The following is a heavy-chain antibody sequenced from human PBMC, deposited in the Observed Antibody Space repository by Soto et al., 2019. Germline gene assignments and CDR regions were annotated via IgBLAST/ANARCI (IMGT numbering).Heavy chain of an antibody. CDR2: IYPGDSDT. CDR3: ARRRSSTAFDI. V-gene: IGHV5-51*03. D-gene: IGHD2-2*01. J-gene: IGHJ3*02. CDR1: GYDFTSYW. Sequence: EVQLVQSGAEVKKPGESLKISCKASGYDFTSYWIGWVRQKAGKGLEWMGMIYPGDSDTRDSPSFQGQVTISADKSTSAAYLQWSNLKASDTAMYYCARRRSSTAFDIWGQGTMVTVSS.